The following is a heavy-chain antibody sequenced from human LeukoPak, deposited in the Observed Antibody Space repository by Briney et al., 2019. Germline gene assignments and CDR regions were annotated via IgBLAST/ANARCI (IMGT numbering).Heavy chain of an antibody. J-gene: IGHJ4*02. CDR1: GGSISSSNHY. V-gene: IGHV4-39*07. CDR3: ARDRASAGGFDY. D-gene: IGHD2-15*01. Sequence: SETLSLTCTVSGGSISSSNHYWGWIRQPPGKGLEWIGSIYYSGRTYYNPSLQSRVTISVATSKNQFSLKLSSVTAADTALYYCARDRASAGGFDYWGQETLVTVSS. CDR2: IYYSGRT.